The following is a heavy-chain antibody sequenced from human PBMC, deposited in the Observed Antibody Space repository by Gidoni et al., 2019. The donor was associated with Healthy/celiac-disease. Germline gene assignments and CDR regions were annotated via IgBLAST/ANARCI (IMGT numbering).Heavy chain of an antibody. Sequence: EVQLVESGGGLVKPGGSLRLSCAAAGFTFSSYSMTWVRQAPGKGLEWVSSISSSSSYIYYADSVKGRFTISRDNAKNSLYLQMNSLRAEDTAVYYCAREYLGEGDYWGQGTLVTVSS. D-gene: IGHD3-10*01. CDR1: GFTFSSYS. V-gene: IGHV3-21*01. CDR3: AREYLGEGDY. CDR2: ISSSSSYI. J-gene: IGHJ4*02.